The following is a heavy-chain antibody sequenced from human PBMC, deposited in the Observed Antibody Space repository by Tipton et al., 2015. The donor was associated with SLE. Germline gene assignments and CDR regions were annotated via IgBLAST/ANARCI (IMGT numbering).Heavy chain of an antibody. D-gene: IGHD6-13*01. CDR2: INGDGSST. CDR1: GFTFSRYW. V-gene: IGHV3-74*01. Sequence: SLRLSCAASGFTFSRYWMHWVRQAPGKGLVWVSHINGDGSSTSYADSVKGRFTISRDNAKNSLYLQMNSLRAEDTAVYYCARDPGISSSWCLYWYFYLWGRGTLVTVSS. J-gene: IGHJ2*01. CDR3: ARDPGISSSWCLYWYFYL.